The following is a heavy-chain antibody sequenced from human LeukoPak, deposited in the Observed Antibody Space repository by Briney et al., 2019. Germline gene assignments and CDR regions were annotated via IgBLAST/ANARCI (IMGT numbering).Heavy chain of an antibody. Sequence: PGGSLRLSCAASGFTFSSYSMNWVRQAPGKGLEWVSSISSSSSYIYYADSVKGRFTISRDNAKSSLYLQMNSLRAEDTAVYYCARAGYEGYYFDYWGQGTLVTVSS. CDR2: ISSSSSYI. D-gene: IGHD5-12*01. J-gene: IGHJ4*02. CDR1: GFTFSSYS. CDR3: ARAGYEGYYFDY. V-gene: IGHV3-21*01.